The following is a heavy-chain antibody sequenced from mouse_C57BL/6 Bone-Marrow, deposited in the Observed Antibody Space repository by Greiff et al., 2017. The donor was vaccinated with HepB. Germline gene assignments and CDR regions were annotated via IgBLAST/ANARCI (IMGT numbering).Heavy chain of an antibody. CDR2: IYPRSGNT. V-gene: IGHV1-81*01. D-gene: IGHD2-3*01. Sequence: QVQLKESGAELARPGASVKLSCKASGYTFTSYGINWVKQRTGQGLEWIGEIYPRSGNTYYNEKFKGKATLTADKSSSTAYMELRSLTSEDSAVYFCARSLYDGYYEGLAYWGQGTLVTVSA. J-gene: IGHJ3*01. CDR3: ARSLYDGYYEGLAY. CDR1: GYTFTSYG.